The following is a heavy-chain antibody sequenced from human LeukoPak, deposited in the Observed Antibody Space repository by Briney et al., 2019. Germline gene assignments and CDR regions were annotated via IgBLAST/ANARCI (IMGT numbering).Heavy chain of an antibody. V-gene: IGHV4-4*02. D-gene: IGHD3-9*01. Sequence: SGPLSLPCGVSGDSITINNWWSWVGQPPGKGLEWFGEIYHSGGTNYIPSLRSRDTISLEKSKNQFSLKVNSETDTRTAVHYLPRFSYEILSGYPKGWFDPWGQGTLVTVSS. J-gene: IGHJ5*02. CDR1: GDSITINNW. CDR2: IYHSGGT. CDR3: PRFSYEILSGYPKGWFDP.